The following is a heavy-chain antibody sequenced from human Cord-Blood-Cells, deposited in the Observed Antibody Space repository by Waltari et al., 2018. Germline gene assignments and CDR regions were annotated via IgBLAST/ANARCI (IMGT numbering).Heavy chain of an antibody. CDR2: ISWNSGSI. CDR3: AKDPYDFWSGYYFDY. J-gene: IGHJ4*02. Sequence: EVQLVESGGGLVQPGRSLRLSCAASGFTFDDYAMHWVRPAPGKGLEWVSGISWNSGSIGYADSVKGRFTISRDNAKNSLYLQMNSLRAEDTALYYCAKDPYDFWSGYYFDYWGQGTLVTVSS. D-gene: IGHD3-3*01. CDR1: GFTFDDYA. V-gene: IGHV3-9*01.